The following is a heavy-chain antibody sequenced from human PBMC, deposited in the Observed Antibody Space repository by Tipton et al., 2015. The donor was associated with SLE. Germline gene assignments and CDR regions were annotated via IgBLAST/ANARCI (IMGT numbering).Heavy chain of an antibody. CDR3: AKVPWGTRYGMDV. D-gene: IGHD3-16*01. CDR2: ISSGGSDK. Sequence: SLRLSCAASGFIFNRYAMHWVRQAPGKGLEWVAVISSGGSDKFYTDSVKGRFTVSRDYSKDTLYLQMNSLRAEDTALYYCAKVPWGTRYGMDVWGQGTTVTVSS. CDR1: GFIFNRYA. V-gene: IGHV3-30*04. J-gene: IGHJ6*02.